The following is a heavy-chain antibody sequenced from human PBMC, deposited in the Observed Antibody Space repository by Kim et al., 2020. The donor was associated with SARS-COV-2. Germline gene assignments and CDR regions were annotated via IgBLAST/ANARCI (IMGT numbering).Heavy chain of an antibody. J-gene: IGHJ5*02. Sequence: SPSFQGHVTISVDKSISTAYLQWSSLKASDTAMYYCARQQQLVGVNWFDPWGQGTLVTVSS. D-gene: IGHD6-13*01. V-gene: IGHV5-10-1*01. CDR3: ARQQQLVGVNWFDP.